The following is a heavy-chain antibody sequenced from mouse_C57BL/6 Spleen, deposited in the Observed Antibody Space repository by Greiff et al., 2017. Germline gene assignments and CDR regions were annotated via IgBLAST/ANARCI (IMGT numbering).Heavy chain of an antibody. D-gene: IGHD1-1*01. CDR1: GFNIKNTY. Sequence: EVQRVESVAELVRPGASVKLSCTASGFNIKNTYMHWVKQRPEQGLEWIGRIDPANGNTKYAPKFQGKATITADTSSNTAYLQLSSLTSEDTAIYYCARYLLLRWEAMDYWGQGTSVTVSS. CDR3: ARYLLLRWEAMDY. V-gene: IGHV14-3*01. CDR2: IDPANGNT. J-gene: IGHJ4*01.